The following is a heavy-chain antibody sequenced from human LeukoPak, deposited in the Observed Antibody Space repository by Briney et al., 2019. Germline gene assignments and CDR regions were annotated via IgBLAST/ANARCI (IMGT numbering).Heavy chain of an antibody. D-gene: IGHD7-27*01. V-gene: IGHV1-46*01. J-gene: IGHJ4*02. CDR2: INPNDGST. CDR1: GYTFTNYW. Sequence: ASVKVSCKASGYTFTNYWIQWVRQAPGQGLEWVALINPNDGSTTYAHKFQGRVTMTRDTSTGTAYLELSSLRSEDSAVYYCVRTPPNWGADFWGQGTLVTVSS. CDR3: VRTPPNWGADF.